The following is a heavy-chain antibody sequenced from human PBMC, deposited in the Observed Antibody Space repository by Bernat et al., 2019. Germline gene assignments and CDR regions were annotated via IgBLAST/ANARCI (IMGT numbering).Heavy chain of an antibody. J-gene: IGHJ3*02. CDR3: ATSSSGWYETDAFDI. CDR2: ISSSGSTI. CDR1: GFTFSSYE. Sequence: EVQLVESGGGLVQPGGSLRLSCAASGFTFSSYEMNWVRQAPGKGLEWVSYISSSGSTIYYADSVTGRFTISRDNAKNSLYLQMNSLRAEDTAVYYCATSSSGWYETDAFDIWGQGTMVTVSS. D-gene: IGHD6-19*01. V-gene: IGHV3-48*03.